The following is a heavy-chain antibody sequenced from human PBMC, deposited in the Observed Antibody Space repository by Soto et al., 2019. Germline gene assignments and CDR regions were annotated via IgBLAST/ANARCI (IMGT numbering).Heavy chain of an antibody. Sequence: GGSLRLSCAASGFTFSGFAMSWVRQAPGKGLEWVSTIGSGRGDTQYADSVKGRFTISRDQTKSTGFLQMNSLRGEDTALYYCVKSRAAGPAVNFDYWGQGALVTVSS. CDR3: VKSRAAGPAVNFDY. J-gene: IGHJ4*02. V-gene: IGHV3-23*01. CDR2: IGSGRGDT. CDR1: GFTFSGFA. D-gene: IGHD6-13*01.